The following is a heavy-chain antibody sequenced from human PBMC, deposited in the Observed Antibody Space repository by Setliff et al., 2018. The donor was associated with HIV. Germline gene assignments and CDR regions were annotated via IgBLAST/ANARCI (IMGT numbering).Heavy chain of an antibody. CDR3: ARGESDSLYYMDYYYMDV. CDR2: ISAYNGNT. J-gene: IGHJ6*03. V-gene: IGHV1-18*01. Sequence: ASVKVSCKASGYTFTSYGISWVRQAPGQGLEWMGWISAYNGNTNYAQKLQGRVTMTTDTSTSTAYMELRSLRSDDTAVYYCARGESDSLYYMDYYYMDVWGKGTTVTVSS. CDR1: GYTFTSYG. D-gene: IGHD3-10*01.